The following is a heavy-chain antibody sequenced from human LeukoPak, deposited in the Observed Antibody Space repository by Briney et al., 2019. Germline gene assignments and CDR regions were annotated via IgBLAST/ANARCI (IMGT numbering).Heavy chain of an antibody. Sequence: GASVKVSCKTSGYTFATYEINWVRQAAGQGLEWMGWVHPNSGNTDYAQKFQGRVTMTRNTSISTAYMELSSLRSEDTAVSYCSRGPRNDPWGQGTLVTVSS. V-gene: IGHV1-8*01. D-gene: IGHD1-14*01. J-gene: IGHJ5*02. CDR1: GYTFATYE. CDR2: VHPNSGNT. CDR3: SRGPRNDP.